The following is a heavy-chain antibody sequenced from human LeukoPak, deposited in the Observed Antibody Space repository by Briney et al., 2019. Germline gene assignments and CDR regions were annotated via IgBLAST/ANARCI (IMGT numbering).Heavy chain of an antibody. CDR3: ARAKPKNMVRGLIMRRESRYYFDY. CDR2: ISGSGGST. D-gene: IGHD3-10*01. CDR1: GFTFDDYA. V-gene: IGHV3-23*01. Sequence: PGGSLRLSCAASGFTFDDYAMHWVRQAPGKGLEWVSAISGSGGSTYYADSVKGRFTISRDNSKSTLYIQMNSLRAEDTAVYYCARAKPKNMVRGLIMRRESRYYFDYWGQGTLVTVSS. J-gene: IGHJ4*02.